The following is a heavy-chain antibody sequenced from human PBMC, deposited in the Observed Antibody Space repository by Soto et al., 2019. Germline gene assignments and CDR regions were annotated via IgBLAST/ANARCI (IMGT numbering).Heavy chain of an antibody. CDR1: GFTFSSYN. J-gene: IGHJ4*02. Sequence: EVQLVESGGGLVKPGGSLRLSCTASGFTFSSYNMNWVRQAPGKGLEWVSYISTWSSYSFYADSVQGRFTISRDNSENSLYLQLDSLRDEDTAVYYCARASHDYGALDYWGQGALVTVSS. CDR3: ARASHDYGALDY. CDR2: ISTWSSYS. V-gene: IGHV3-21*02. D-gene: IGHD3-10*01.